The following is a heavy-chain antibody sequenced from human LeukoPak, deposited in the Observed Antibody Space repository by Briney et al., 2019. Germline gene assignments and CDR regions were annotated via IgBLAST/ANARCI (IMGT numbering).Heavy chain of an antibody. CDR1: GGSVSRGSYY. CDR2: IYYSGST. J-gene: IGHJ5*02. CDR3: ERDPRSSGYCSGGSCSDWFDP. Sequence: SETLSLTCTVSGGSVSRGSYYWSWIRQPPGKGLEWIGYIYYSGSTNYNPSLKSRVTISVDTSKNQLSLKLSSVTAADTAVYYCERDPRSSGYCSGGSCSDWFDPWGQGTLVTVSS. D-gene: IGHD2-15*01. V-gene: IGHV4-61*01.